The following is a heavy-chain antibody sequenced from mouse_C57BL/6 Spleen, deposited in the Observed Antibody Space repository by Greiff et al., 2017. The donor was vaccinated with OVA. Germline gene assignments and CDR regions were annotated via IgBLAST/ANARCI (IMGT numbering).Heavy chain of an antibody. V-gene: IGHV1-5*01. CDR3: TRLTTVVATANWDYFDY. CDR1: GYTFTSYW. Sequence: VQLQQSGTVLARPGASVKMSCKTSGYTFTSYWMHWVKQRPGQGLEWIGAIYPGNSDTSYNQKFKGKAKLTAVTSASTAYMELSSLTNEDSAVYYCTRLTTVVATANWDYFDYWGQGTTLTVSS. J-gene: IGHJ2*01. D-gene: IGHD1-1*01. CDR2: IYPGNSDT.